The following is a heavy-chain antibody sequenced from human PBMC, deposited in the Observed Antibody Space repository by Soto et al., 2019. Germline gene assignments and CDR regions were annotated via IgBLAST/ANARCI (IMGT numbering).Heavy chain of an antibody. Sequence: SETLSLTCTVSGGSISSYYWSWIRQPPGKGLEWIGYIYYSGSTNYNPSLKSRVTISVDTSKNQFSLKLSSVTAADTAVYYCARGDDSGWRRRNWFDPWGQGTLVTVSS. V-gene: IGHV4-59*01. CDR1: GGSISSYY. CDR2: IYYSGST. CDR3: ARGDDSGWRRRNWFDP. D-gene: IGHD6-19*01. J-gene: IGHJ5*02.